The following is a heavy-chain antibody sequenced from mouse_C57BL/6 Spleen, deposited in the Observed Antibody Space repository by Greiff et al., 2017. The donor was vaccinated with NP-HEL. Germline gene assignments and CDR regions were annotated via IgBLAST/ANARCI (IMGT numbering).Heavy chain of an antibody. D-gene: IGHD2-1*01. J-gene: IGHJ4*01. V-gene: IGHV1-26*01. CDR1: GYTFTDYY. CDR2: INPNTGGT. Sequence: VQLQQSGPELVKPGASVKISCKASGYTFTDYYMNWVKQSHGKSLEWIGDINPNTGGTSYNQKFKGKATLTVDKSSSTAYMELRSLTSEDSAVYYCARSYGIRYAMDYWGQGTSVTVSS. CDR3: ARSYGIRYAMDY.